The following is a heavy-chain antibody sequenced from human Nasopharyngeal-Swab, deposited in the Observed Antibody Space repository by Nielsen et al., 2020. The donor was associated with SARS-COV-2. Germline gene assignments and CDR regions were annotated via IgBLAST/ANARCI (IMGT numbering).Heavy chain of an antibody. D-gene: IGHD6-13*01. CDR3: VRSSSWYYFDY. V-gene: IGHV4-39*01. CDR1: GDSIAYSTFY. CDR2: IYYNGNT. J-gene: IGHJ4*02. Sequence: SETLSLTCTVSGDSIAYSTFYWGWIRQPPGKGLEWIGNIYYNGNTYQNPSLKSRLTISVDKSKNQFSLQLSSVTAADTAVYYCVRSSSWYYFDYWAREPRSPSP.